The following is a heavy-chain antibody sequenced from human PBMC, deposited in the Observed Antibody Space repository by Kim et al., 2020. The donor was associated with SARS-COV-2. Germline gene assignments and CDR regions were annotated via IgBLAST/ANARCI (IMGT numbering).Heavy chain of an antibody. J-gene: IGHJ6*02. Sequence: SVKGRFTITRDNSKNTLYLQMNSLRAEDTAVYYCARDGVEGYYYYYGMDVWGQGTTVTVSS. V-gene: IGHV3-30*01. D-gene: IGHD2-15*01. CDR3: ARDGVEGYYYYYGMDV.